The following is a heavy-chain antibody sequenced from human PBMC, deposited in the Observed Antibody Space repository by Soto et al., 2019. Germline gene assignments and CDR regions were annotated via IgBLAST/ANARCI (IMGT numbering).Heavy chain of an antibody. CDR3: AAGSYCTNGVCYGGQVDFHH. CDR1: GGSISSGGSY. D-gene: IGHD2-8*01. Sequence: SETLSLTCTVSGGSISSGGSYCSWIRQHPGKGLAWIGYIYYSVSTYYNPSLKSRVTISVDVSKNQFSLKLSSVPAADTAVYYGAAGSYCTNGVCYGGQVDFHHGGQATLVTVS. J-gene: IGHJ1*01. V-gene: IGHV4-31*03. CDR2: IYYSVST.